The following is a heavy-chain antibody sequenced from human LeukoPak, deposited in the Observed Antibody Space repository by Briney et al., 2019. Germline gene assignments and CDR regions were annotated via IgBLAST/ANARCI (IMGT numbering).Heavy chain of an antibody. Sequence: PGGSLRLSRAASGFTFSSYLMHWVRQAPGKGLVWVSRINSDGSRISYADSVKGRFTISRDNAKNTLYLQMNSLRAEDTAVYYCARGSSSSWPFDYWGQGTLVTVSS. CDR2: INSDGSRI. CDR3: ARGSSSSWPFDY. D-gene: IGHD6-13*01. CDR1: GFTFSSYL. V-gene: IGHV3-74*01. J-gene: IGHJ4*02.